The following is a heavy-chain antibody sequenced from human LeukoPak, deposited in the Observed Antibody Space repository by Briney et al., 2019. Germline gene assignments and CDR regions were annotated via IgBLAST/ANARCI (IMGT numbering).Heavy chain of an antibody. CDR1: GFTFSNAW. D-gene: IGHD1-1*01. Sequence: GGSLRLSCAASGFTFSNAWMSWVRQAPGKGLEWVGRIKSKTDGGTTDYAAPVKGRFTISRDDSKNTLYLQMNSLKTEDTAVYYCTTDQGLERYYFDYWGQGTLVTVSS. CDR2: IKSKTDGGTT. J-gene: IGHJ4*02. CDR3: TTDQGLERYYFDY. V-gene: IGHV3-15*01.